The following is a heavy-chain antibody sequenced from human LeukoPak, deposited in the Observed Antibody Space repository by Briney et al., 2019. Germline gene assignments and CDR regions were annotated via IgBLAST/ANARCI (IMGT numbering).Heavy chain of an antibody. V-gene: IGHV3-74*01. CDR1: GFSFSGYW. CDR2: INSDGSST. J-gene: IGHJ4*02. D-gene: IGHD3-9*01. CDR3: VRGLTGPADY. Sequence: GGSLRLSCAASGFSFSGYWMHWVRQAPGKGLVWVSRINSDGSSTSYADSVEGRFTISRDNAKNTLCLQMSNLRAEDTAVYYCVRGLTGPADYWGQGTLVTVSS.